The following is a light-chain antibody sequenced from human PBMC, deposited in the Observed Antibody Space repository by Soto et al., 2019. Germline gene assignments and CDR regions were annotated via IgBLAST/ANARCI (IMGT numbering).Light chain of an antibody. CDR1: ISDIGGYNY. Sequence: HSALTQPASVSGSPGQSITISCTGSISDIGGYNYVSWYQQFPGKAPTLIIFEVSDRPSGVSDRFSGSKSSSTASLTISGLQAEDEADYYCSSYTNKNSYIVFGGGTKLTVL. CDR2: EVS. V-gene: IGLV2-14*01. CDR3: SSYTNKNSYIV. J-gene: IGLJ2*01.